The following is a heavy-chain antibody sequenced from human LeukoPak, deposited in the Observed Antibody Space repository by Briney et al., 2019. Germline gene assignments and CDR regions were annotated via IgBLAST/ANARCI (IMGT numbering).Heavy chain of an antibody. J-gene: IGHJ4*02. CDR1: GFPFSSYW. V-gene: IGHV3-23*01. CDR3: VKRDYSLAHFDF. CDR2: IGTSGSKT. D-gene: IGHD4-11*01. Sequence: GGSLRLSCVASGFPFSSYWMTWVRQAPGKGLEWVSTIGTSGSKTYYADSVRGRFTISRDNSKNTLYLQMNSLRAEDTAVYYCVKRDYSLAHFDFWGQGTLATVSS.